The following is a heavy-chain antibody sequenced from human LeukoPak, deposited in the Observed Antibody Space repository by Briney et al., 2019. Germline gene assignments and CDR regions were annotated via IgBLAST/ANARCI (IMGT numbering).Heavy chain of an antibody. D-gene: IGHD3-16*01. Sequence: SETLSLTCSVSGDSTSDFYWSWIRQSPGKGLEWIGYIYYRGSTEYNPSLESRVTISIDTSQNQFSLKLRSVTAADTAVYYCARDWGLDPWGQGTLVTVSS. CDR1: GDSTSDFY. CDR3: ARDWGLDP. CDR2: IYYRGST. J-gene: IGHJ5*02. V-gene: IGHV4-59*01.